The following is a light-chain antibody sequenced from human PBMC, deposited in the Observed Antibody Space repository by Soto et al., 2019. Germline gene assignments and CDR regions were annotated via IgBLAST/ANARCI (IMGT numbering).Light chain of an antibody. CDR3: SSYITSSTRV. J-gene: IGLJ1*01. V-gene: IGLV2-14*01. CDR2: DVS. CDR1: SSDVGGYNY. Sequence: QSALTQPASVSGSPGQSITISCTGTSSDVGGYNYVSWYQQHPGKAPKLMIYDVSNRPSGVSYRFSGSKSGNTASLTISGLQAEDEADYYCSSYITSSTRVFGTGTKLTVL.